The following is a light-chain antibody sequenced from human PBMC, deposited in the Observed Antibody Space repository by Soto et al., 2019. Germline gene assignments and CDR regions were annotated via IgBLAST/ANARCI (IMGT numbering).Light chain of an antibody. CDR3: QQYNSWT. Sequence: DIQMTQSPSTLSGSVGDRVTITCRASQTISSWLAWYQQKPGKAPKLLIYKASNLESGVPSRFTGSGSGTEFTLTISSLQPDDFATYYCQQYNSWTFGQGTKVDIK. V-gene: IGKV1-5*03. CDR1: QTISSW. J-gene: IGKJ1*01. CDR2: KAS.